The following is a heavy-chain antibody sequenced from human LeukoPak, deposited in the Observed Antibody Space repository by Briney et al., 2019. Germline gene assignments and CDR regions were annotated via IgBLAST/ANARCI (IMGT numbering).Heavy chain of an antibody. CDR3: TRVSPSSSWLRNYFDY. V-gene: IGHV3-49*03. Sequence: GGSLRLSCTASGFTFGDYAMSWFRQAPGKGLEWVGFIRSKAYGGTTEYAASVKGRFTISRDDSKSIAYLQMNSLKTEDTAVYYCTRVSPSSSWLRNYFDYWGQGTLVTVSS. CDR1: GFTFGDYA. CDR2: IRSKAYGGTT. D-gene: IGHD6-13*01. J-gene: IGHJ4*02.